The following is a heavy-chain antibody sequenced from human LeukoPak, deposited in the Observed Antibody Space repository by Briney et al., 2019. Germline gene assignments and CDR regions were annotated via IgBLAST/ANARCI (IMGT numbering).Heavy chain of an antibody. CDR2: INPNSGGT. CDR3: ARERPPGDSSNWFLEGYFDI. J-gene: IGHJ4*02. V-gene: IGHV1-2*06. CDR1: GYTFTGYY. Sequence: GASVKVSCKASGYTFTGYYMHWVRQAPGQGLEWMGRINPNSGGTNYAQKFQGRVTMTRDESTSTAYMELSTLRSDDTAVYYCARERPPGDSSNWFLEGYFDIWGQGTLVTVSS. D-gene: IGHD6-13*01.